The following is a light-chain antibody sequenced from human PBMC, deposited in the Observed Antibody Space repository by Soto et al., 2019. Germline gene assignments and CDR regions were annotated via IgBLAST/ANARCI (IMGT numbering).Light chain of an antibody. J-gene: IGKJ1*01. V-gene: IGKV1-5*03. CDR2: KAS. Sequence: DIQMTQSPSTLSASVGDRVTITCRASQSINGWLAWYQQKPGQAPNLLIYKASTLESGVPSRFSGSVSGTEGTITVSSLQKDDGSTYYCHQYHNFTRTFGQGTKVDIK. CDR1: QSINGW. CDR3: HQYHNFTRT.